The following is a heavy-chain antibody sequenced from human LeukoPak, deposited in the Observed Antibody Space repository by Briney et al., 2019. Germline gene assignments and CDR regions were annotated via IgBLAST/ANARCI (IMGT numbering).Heavy chain of an antibody. V-gene: IGHV5-51*01. D-gene: IGHD6-13*01. CDR3: ASAALSSSSAALYFQH. J-gene: IGHJ1*01. CDR1: GYSFTSYW. CDR2: IYPGDSDT. Sequence: GESLKISCKGSGYSFTSYWIGWVRQMPGKGLEWMGIIYPGDSDTRYSPSFQGQVTISADKSISTAYLQWSSLKVSDTAMYYCASAALSSSSAALYFQHWGQGTLVTVSS.